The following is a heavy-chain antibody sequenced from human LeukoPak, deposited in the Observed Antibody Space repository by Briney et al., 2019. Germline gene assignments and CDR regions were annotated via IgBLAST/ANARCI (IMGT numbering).Heavy chain of an antibody. D-gene: IGHD3-3*01. Sequence: GGSLRLSCAASGFTFSNYEMSWVRQAPGKGEEGFSFITSTRILIYYASSVKCPFTISRDNGNNSLFLQMARLRVEDTAVYYCAKVSATRWRFDHWGQGTLVTVSS. CDR1: GFTFSNYE. CDR2: ITSTRILI. J-gene: IGHJ4*02. CDR3: AKVSATRWRFDH. V-gene: IGHV3-48*03.